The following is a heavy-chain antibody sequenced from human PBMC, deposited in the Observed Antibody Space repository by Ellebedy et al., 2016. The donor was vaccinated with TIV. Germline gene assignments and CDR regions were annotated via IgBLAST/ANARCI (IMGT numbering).Heavy chain of an antibody. D-gene: IGHD2-2*01. CDR3: ARYRSGIVVVPTHYGMDV. Sequence: SETLSLXXTVSGASISTTNWWSWVRQPPGKGLEWSGEIYHSGTANYHPSLKSRATISVDTSKNQFPLKLSSVTAADTAVYYCARYRSGIVVVPTHYGMDVWGQGTTVTVSS. V-gene: IGHV4-4*02. CDR2: IYHSGTA. CDR1: GASISTTNW. J-gene: IGHJ6*02.